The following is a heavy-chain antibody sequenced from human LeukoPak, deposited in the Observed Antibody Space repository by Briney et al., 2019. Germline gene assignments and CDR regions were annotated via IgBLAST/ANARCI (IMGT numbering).Heavy chain of an antibody. Sequence: SETLSLTCNVSGGSISSSSFYWGWIRQPPGKGLEWFGSIYYSGTTYYNPSLKSRVTISVDTSKNQFSLKLTSVTAADMAVYYCARHSPGYYYFGMDVWGQGTTVTVS. J-gene: IGHJ6*02. V-gene: IGHV4-39*01. CDR2: IYYSGTT. CDR3: ARHSPGYYYFGMDV. D-gene: IGHD7-27*01. CDR1: GGSISSSSFY.